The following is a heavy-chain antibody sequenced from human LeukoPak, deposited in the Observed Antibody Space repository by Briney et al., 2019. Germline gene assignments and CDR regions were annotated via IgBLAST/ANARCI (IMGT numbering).Heavy chain of an antibody. CDR1: GFTFSSYS. Sequence: GGSLRLSCAASGFTFSSYSMNWVRQAPGKGLEWVSSISSSSSYIYYADSVKGRFTISRDNAKNSLYLQMNSLRAEDAAVYYCARIGLRGVIISRPLDYWGQGTLVTVSS. J-gene: IGHJ4*02. CDR2: ISSSSSYI. V-gene: IGHV3-21*01. CDR3: ARIGLRGVIISRPLDY. D-gene: IGHD3-16*02.